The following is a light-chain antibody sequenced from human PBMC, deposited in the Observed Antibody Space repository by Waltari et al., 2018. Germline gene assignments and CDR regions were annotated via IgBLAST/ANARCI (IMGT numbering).Light chain of an antibody. J-gene: IGLJ3*02. CDR2: EDS. V-gene: IGLV3-27*01. CDR1: ILEKNY. Sequence: SYELTQPSSVSVSPGPTAKILRSGDILEKNYARGVQPKPGQAPLLLIYEDSERPSEIPGRCSGSSSGTTVTLTITGAHVDDEPGYYCFSAADNEGVSGGGTKLTVL. CDR3: FSAADNEGV.